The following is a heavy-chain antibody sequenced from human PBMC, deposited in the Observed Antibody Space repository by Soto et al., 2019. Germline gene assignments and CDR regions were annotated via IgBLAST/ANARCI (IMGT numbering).Heavy chain of an antibody. CDR3: AHCSGGSCYSDGFDI. CDR1: GFTFSSYA. J-gene: IGHJ3*02. V-gene: IGHV3-23*01. CDR2: ISGSGGST. Sequence: GGSLRLSCAASGFTFSSYAMSWVRQAPGKGLEWVSAISGSGGSTYYADSVKGRFTISRDNSKNTLYLQMNSLRAEDTAVYYCAHCSGGSCYSDGFDIWGQGTMVTVSS. D-gene: IGHD2-15*01.